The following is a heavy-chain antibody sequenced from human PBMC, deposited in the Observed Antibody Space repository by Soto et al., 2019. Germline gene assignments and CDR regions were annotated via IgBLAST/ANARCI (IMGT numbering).Heavy chain of an antibody. J-gene: IGHJ4*02. CDR2: ISAHNGNT. CDR3: ARGRYGDY. V-gene: IGHV1-18*01. D-gene: IGHD1-1*01. Sequence: QIHLVQSGAEVKKPGASVKVSCKGSGYGFTTYGITWVRQAPGQGLEWMAWISAHNGNTNYAQKLQGRVTVTRDTSTSTDYMALRSLRSDDTAVYYCARGRYGDYWGQRALVNVSS. CDR1: GYGFTTYG.